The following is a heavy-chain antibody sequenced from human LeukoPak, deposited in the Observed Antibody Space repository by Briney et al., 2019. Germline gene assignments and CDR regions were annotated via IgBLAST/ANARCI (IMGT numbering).Heavy chain of an antibody. J-gene: IGHJ6*03. CDR3: ARDDHYNYYYMDV. Sequence: GGXXRLSCAASGFIFSTYSMNWVRQAPGKGLEWVSYISSSSSTVYYADSVKGRFTISRDNAENSLYLQMNSLGAEDTAVYYCARDDHYNYYYMDVWGKGATVTVSS. CDR1: GFIFSTYS. V-gene: IGHV3-48*01. CDR2: ISSSSSTV.